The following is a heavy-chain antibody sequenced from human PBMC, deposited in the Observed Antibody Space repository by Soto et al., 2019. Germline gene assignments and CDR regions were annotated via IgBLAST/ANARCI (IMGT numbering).Heavy chain of an antibody. Sequence: LRLSCAASGFTFSSYWMSWVRQAPGKGLEWVANIKQDGSEKYYVDSVKGRFTISRDNAKNSLYLQMNSLRAEDTAVYYCARDDSSGWYYPLHYFDYWGQGTLVTVSS. D-gene: IGHD6-19*01. CDR3: ARDDSSGWYYPLHYFDY. CDR2: IKQDGSEK. CDR1: GFTFSSYW. J-gene: IGHJ4*02. V-gene: IGHV3-7*03.